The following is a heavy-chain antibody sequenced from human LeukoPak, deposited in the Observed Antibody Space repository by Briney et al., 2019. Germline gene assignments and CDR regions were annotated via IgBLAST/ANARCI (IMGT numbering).Heavy chain of an antibody. Sequence: PGGSLRLSCAASGFXFSRYEMNWVRQAPGKGLEWVSYISRSGDTIYFAGSVKGRFTISRDNAKNSLYLQMSSLRAEDTAVYYCARDYASDYWGQGTLVTVSS. CDR3: ARDYASDY. CDR2: ISRSGDTI. V-gene: IGHV3-48*03. J-gene: IGHJ4*02. D-gene: IGHD3-10*01. CDR1: GFXFSRYE.